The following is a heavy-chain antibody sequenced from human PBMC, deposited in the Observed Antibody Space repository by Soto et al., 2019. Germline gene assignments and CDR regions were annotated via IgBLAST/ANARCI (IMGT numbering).Heavy chain of an antibody. CDR1: GLTFINYH. CDR2: IAYDGSIK. D-gene: IGHD2-8*01. J-gene: IGHJ4*01. Sequence: QVHLLESGGGVVQPGRSLRLSCAASGLTFINYHMHWVRQAPGKGLEWVAVIAYDGSIKKYADSVKGRFTTSRDNSKNTLLLQRNGLRAEDTAMYCCAMDPESRREPTYGCGYGGQGILVIVSS. V-gene: IGHV3-30*04. CDR3: AMDPESRREPTYGCGY.